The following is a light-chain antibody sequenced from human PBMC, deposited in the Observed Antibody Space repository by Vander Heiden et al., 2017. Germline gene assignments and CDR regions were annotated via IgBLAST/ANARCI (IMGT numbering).Light chain of an antibody. V-gene: IGKV3-15*01. J-gene: IGKJ1*01. CDR3: QQYNNWPPT. CDR1: QSVSSN. CDR2: GAS. Sequence: TLSVSPGERATLSCRASQSVSSNLAWYQQKPGQAPRLLIYGASTRATGIPARFSGSGSGTEFTLTISSLQSEDFAVDYCQQYNNWPPTFGQGTKVEI.